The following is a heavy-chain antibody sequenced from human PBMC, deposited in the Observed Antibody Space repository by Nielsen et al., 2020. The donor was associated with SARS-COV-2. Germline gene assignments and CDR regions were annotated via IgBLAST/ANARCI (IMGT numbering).Heavy chain of an antibody. CDR1: GGSISSSSYY. D-gene: IGHD1-26*01. CDR3: ARDREVGATGDYDMDV. V-gene: IGHV4-39*07. CDR2: IYYSGST. Sequence: SETLSLTCTVSGGSISSSSYYWGWIRQPPGKGLEWIGSIYYSGSTYYNPSLKSRVTISVDTSKNQFSLKLSSVTAADTAVYYCARDREVGATGDYDMDVWGQGTTVTVSS. J-gene: IGHJ6*02.